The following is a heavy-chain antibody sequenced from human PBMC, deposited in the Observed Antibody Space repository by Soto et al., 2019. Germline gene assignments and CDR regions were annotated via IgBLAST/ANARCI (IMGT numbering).Heavy chain of an antibody. CDR3: ANYGSGSYFDYYYYRDV. Sequence: EVQLLESGGGLVQPGGSLRLSCAASGFTFSSYAMSWVRQAPGKGLEWVSAIRGSGGITYYADSVKGRFTISRDDSKSPLYLQMNSLRAEDAAVYYCANYGSGSYFDYYYYRDVWGKGTTVTVSS. J-gene: IGHJ6*03. D-gene: IGHD3-10*01. CDR2: IRGSGGIT. CDR1: GFTFSSYA. V-gene: IGHV3-23*01.